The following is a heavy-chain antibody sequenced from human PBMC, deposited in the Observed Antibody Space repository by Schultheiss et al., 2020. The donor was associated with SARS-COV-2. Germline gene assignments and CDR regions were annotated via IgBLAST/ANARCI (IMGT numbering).Heavy chain of an antibody. CDR1: GFTFSSYA. V-gene: IGHV3-30*04. CDR3: ARDFTARGSGGSFHC. J-gene: IGHJ4*02. D-gene: IGHD6-19*01. CDR2: ISYDGSNK. Sequence: GGSLRLSCAASGFTFSSYAMHWVRQAPGKGLEWVAVISYDGSNKYYADSVKGRFTISRDNSNNTLYLQMNSLRAEDTAVYYCARDFTARGSGGSFHCWGQGTLVTVSS.